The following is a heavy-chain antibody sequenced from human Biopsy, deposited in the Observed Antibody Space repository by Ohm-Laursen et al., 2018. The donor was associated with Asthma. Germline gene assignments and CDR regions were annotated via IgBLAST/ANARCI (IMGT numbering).Heavy chain of an antibody. Sequence: SQTLSLTCIVSGAYIGTPDYHWSWIRQSPGKGLEWIGFVFYSGTTHYSRSLERRLFLSIDTARNEFSMNLRSLTAADTAVYFCARAASYGDVYFGIDVWGPGSTVSV. CDR1: GAYIGTPDYH. V-gene: IGHV4-30-4*01. J-gene: IGHJ6*02. CDR3: ARAASYGDVYFGIDV. D-gene: IGHD4-17*01. CDR2: VFYSGTT.